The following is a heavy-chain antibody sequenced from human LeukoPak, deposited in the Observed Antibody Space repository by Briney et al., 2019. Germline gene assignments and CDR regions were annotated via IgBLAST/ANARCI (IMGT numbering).Heavy chain of an antibody. Sequence: SETLSLTCTVSGGSISSYYWSWIRQPPGKGLEWIGYIYYSGSTNYNPSLKSRVTISVDTSKNQFSLKLSSVTAADTAVYYCARAGSGYYYYYGMDVWGQGTTVTVSS. V-gene: IGHV4-59*01. CDR2: IYYSGST. CDR3: ARAGSGYYYYYGMDV. CDR1: GGSISSYY. J-gene: IGHJ6*02. D-gene: IGHD6-19*01.